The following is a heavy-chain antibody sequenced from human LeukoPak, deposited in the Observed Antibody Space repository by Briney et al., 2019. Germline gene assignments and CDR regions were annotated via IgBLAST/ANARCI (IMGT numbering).Heavy chain of an antibody. CDR2: ISWNSNTI. CDR3: AKDAGGYYYYYMGV. J-gene: IGHJ6*03. Sequence: GGSLRLSCAASGFIFDDYAMHWAREAPGKGLEWVSGISWNSNTIGYADSVKGRFTISRDNAKNSLYLQMNSLRPEDTALYYCAKDAGGYYYYYMGVWGKGTTVTISS. V-gene: IGHV3-9*01. D-gene: IGHD1-26*01. CDR1: GFIFDDYA.